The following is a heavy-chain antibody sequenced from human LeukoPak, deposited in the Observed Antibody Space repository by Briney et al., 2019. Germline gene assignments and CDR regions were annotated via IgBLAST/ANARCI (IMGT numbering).Heavy chain of an antibody. CDR2: ISYDGSNK. CDR3: AKSGIEAAGSLVYFDY. J-gene: IGHJ4*02. Sequence: PGGSLRLSCAASGFSFSSYGIHWVRQAPGKGLEWVAVISYDGSNKYYADSVKGRFTISRDNSKNTLYLQMNSLRAEDTAVYYCAKSGIEAAGSLVYFDYWGQGTLVTASS. D-gene: IGHD6-13*01. V-gene: IGHV3-30*18. CDR1: GFSFSSYG.